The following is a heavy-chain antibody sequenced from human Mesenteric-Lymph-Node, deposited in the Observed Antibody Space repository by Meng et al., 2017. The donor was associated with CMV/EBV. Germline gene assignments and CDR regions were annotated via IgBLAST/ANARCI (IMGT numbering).Heavy chain of an antibody. Sequence: GESLKISCAASGFTFSTYAMHWVRQAPGKGLEWVAVISSDGNDRYYADSVKGRFTISRDNSKNTLYLQMNNLRPEDTAVYYCAKAAYSSSPNWGQGTLVTVSS. CDR1: GFTFSTYA. CDR3: AKAAYSSSPN. J-gene: IGHJ4*02. CDR2: ISSDGNDR. D-gene: IGHD6-13*01. V-gene: IGHV3-30-3*01.